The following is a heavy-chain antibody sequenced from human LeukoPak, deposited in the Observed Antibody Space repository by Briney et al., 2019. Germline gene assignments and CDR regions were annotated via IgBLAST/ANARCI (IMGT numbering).Heavy chain of an antibody. CDR3: AKVWPYAIDAFDI. D-gene: IGHD2-8*01. CDR2: ISSSSSYI. CDR1: GFTFSSYS. Sequence: GGSLRLSCAASGFTFSSYSMNWVRQAPGKGLEWVSSISSSSSYIYYADSVKGRFTISRDNAKNSLYLQMNSLRAEDTAVYYCAKVWPYAIDAFDIWGQGTMVTVSS. J-gene: IGHJ3*02. V-gene: IGHV3-21*01.